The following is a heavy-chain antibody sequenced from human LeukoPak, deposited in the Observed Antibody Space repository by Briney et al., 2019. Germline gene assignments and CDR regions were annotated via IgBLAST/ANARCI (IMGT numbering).Heavy chain of an antibody. CDR3: ARLAVGYSNYVGWFDP. CDR1: GYSFISYC. J-gene: IGHJ5*02. D-gene: IGHD4-11*01. Sequence: GESLKIPCNGSGYSFISYCIGWVRHMPRKGREWRGIIYSDDSDTRYSPSFLGQVTTSAEEYIKTAHLQWNSLMASETAMLYYARLAVGYSNYVGWFDPWGQGTLVIVSS. V-gene: IGHV5-51*01. CDR2: IYSDDSDT.